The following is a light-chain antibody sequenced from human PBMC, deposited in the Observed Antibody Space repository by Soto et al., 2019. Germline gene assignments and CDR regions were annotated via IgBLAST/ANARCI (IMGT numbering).Light chain of an antibody. CDR1: QSISSW. V-gene: IGKV1-5*01. J-gene: IGKJ5*01. CDR2: DAS. CDR3: QQYNSYLYT. Sequence: DIQMTQSPSTLSASVGDRVTITCRASQSISSWLAWYQQKPGKAPKLLIYDASSLESGVRSRFSGSGSGTEFTLTISSLQPDDFATYYCQQYNSYLYTFGQGTRLEIK.